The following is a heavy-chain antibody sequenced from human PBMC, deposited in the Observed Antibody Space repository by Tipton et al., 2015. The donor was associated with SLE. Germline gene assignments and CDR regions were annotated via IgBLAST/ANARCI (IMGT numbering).Heavy chain of an antibody. CDR3: ARYPESNYHWFGP. CDR1: GESFSGYY. V-gene: IGHV4-34*01. Sequence: TLSLTCAVYGESFSGYYWSWVRQPPGKGLEWIGEINHSGSTNYNPSLKSRVTISVDTSKNQFSLKLSSVTAADTAVYYCARYPESNYHWFGPWGQGALVTVSS. J-gene: IGHJ5*02. D-gene: IGHD4-11*01. CDR2: INHSGST.